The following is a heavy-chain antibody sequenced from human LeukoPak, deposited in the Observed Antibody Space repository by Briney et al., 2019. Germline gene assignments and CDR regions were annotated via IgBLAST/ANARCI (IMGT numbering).Heavy chain of an antibody. CDR3: ALGTYSSSWYSSPFDY. D-gene: IGHD6-13*01. CDR1: GFTFSSYG. V-gene: IGHV3-30*02. CDR2: IRYDGSNK. J-gene: IGHJ4*02. Sequence: PGGSLRLSCAASGFTFSSYGMHWVRQAPGKGLEWVAFIRYDGSNKYYADSVKGRFTISRDNSKNTLYLQMNSLRAEDTAVYYCALGTYSSSWYSSPFDYWGQGTLVTVSS.